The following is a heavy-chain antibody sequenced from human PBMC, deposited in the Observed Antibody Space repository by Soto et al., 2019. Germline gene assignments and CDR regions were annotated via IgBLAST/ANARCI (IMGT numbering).Heavy chain of an antibody. J-gene: IGHJ6*02. D-gene: IGHD2-2*01. Sequence: GGSLRLSCAASGFTFSSYSMNWVRQAPGKGLEWVSSISSSSSYIYYADSVKGRFTISRDNAKNSLYLQMNSLRAEDTAVYFCAREYPEPRGMDVWGQGTTVTVSS. CDR1: GFTFSSYS. V-gene: IGHV3-21*01. CDR3: AREYPEPRGMDV. CDR2: ISSSSSYI.